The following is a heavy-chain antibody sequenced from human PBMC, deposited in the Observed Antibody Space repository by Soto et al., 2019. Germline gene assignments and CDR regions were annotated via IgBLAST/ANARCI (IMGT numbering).Heavy chain of an antibody. J-gene: IGHJ6*02. V-gene: IGHV1-46*01. CDR2: INPSGGST. CDR1: GYTFTSYY. Sequence: GASVKVSCKASGYTFTSYYMHWVRQAPGQGLEWMGIINPSGGSTSYAQKFQGRVTMTRDTSMSTVYMELSSLRSEDTAVYYCARERGNGKAAAGYYYYGMDVWGQGTTVTVSS. CDR3: ARERGNGKAAAGYYYYGMDV. D-gene: IGHD6-13*01.